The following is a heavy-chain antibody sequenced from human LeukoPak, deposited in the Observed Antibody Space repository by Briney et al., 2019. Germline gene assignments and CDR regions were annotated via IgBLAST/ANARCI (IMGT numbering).Heavy chain of an antibody. CDR3: GRDKPPPYYYDSSGIFDY. V-gene: IGHV3-33*01. CDR1: GFTFSSYG. J-gene: IGHJ4*02. D-gene: IGHD3-22*01. CDR2: IWYDGSNK. Sequence: GGSLRLSCAASGFTFSSYGMHWVRQAPGKGLEWVAVIWYDGSNKYYADSVKGRFTISRDNSKNTLYLQMNSLRAEDTAVYYCGRDKPPPYYYDSSGIFDYWGQGTLVTVSS.